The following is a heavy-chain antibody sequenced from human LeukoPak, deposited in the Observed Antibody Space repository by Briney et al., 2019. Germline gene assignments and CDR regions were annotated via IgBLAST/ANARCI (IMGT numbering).Heavy chain of an antibody. CDR3: ARAAFYYDSSGHSPDFDY. Sequence: ASVKVSCKASGYTFTDYYLHWVRQAPGQGLEWMGWINPNTGATDYAQNFQGRVAMTRDTSISTAYMDLSRLRSDDTVVYYCARAAFYYDSSGHSPDFDYWGQGTLVTVSS. V-gene: IGHV1-2*02. CDR1: GYTFTDYY. CDR2: INPNTGAT. J-gene: IGHJ4*02. D-gene: IGHD3-22*01.